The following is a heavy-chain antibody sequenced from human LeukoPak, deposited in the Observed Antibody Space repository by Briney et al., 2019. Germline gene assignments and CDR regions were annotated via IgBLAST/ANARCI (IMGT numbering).Heavy chain of an antibody. Sequence: PSETLSLTCTVSSGSISSYYWNWIRQPPGKGLEWIGYIHYSGSTNYNPSLKSRVTISVETSKNQFSLKLASVTAADTAVYYCARGLEPSAMFDPWGQGTLVTVSS. J-gene: IGHJ5*02. CDR2: IHYSGST. CDR1: SGSISSYY. CDR3: ARGLEPSAMFDP. V-gene: IGHV4-59*01. D-gene: IGHD1-14*01.